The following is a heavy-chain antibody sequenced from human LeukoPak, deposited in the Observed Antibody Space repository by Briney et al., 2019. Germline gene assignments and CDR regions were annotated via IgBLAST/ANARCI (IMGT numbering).Heavy chain of an antibody. D-gene: IGHD2-15*01. CDR2: ISSSNSYI. V-gene: IGHV3-21*01. CDR3: ARLAGYCSGGSCYDPYFDY. CDR1: GFTLSSYT. J-gene: IGHJ4*02. Sequence: GGSLRLSCAASGFTLSSYTMNWVRQAPGKGLEWVSSISSSNSYIYYTDSVKGRFSISRDNAKNSLYLQMNSLRAEDTAVYYCARLAGYCSGGSCYDPYFDYWGQGTLVTVSS.